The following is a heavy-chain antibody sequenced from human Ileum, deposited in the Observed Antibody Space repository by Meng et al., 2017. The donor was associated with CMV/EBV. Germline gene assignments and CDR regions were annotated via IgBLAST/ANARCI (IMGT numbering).Heavy chain of an antibody. V-gene: IGHV3-7*01. CDR3: ARDKASNYYDSSGYPYYFDY. J-gene: IGHJ4*02. D-gene: IGHD3-22*01. CDR1: FW. Sequence: FWMGWVRQAPGKGLEWVAHIKQDGSEKYYVDSVKGRFTISRDNAKNSLYLQMNSLRAEDTAVYYCARDKASNYYDSSGYPYYFDYWGQGTLVTVSS. CDR2: IKQDGSEK.